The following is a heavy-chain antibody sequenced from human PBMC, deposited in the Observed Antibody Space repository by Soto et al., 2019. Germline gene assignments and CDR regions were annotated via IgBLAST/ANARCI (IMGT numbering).Heavy chain of an antibody. CDR1: GYTFTSYY. V-gene: IGHV1-46*01. D-gene: IGHD3-3*01. CDR3: ARDPSGTYYDFWSGYATGGMDV. Sequence: ASVKVSCKASGYTFTSYYMHWVRQAPGQGLEWMGIINPSGGSTSYAQKFQGRVTMTRDTSTSTVYMELSSLRSEDTAVYYCARDPSGTYYDFWSGYATGGMDVWGQGTTVTVS. CDR2: INPSGGST. J-gene: IGHJ6*02.